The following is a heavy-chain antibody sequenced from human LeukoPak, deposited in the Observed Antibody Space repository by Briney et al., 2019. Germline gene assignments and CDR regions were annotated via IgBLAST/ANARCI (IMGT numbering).Heavy chain of an antibody. V-gene: IGHV4-39*01. CDR1: GGSVISSIYY. CDR3: ASRNDILTGYVFDF. J-gene: IGHJ4*02. D-gene: IGHD3-9*01. Sequence: SAALSLPCTVSGGSVISSIYYWGWIRPPPGKGLEWIGSIYYSGSTSYKPSLKSRVTISVDTSKNQFSLKLTSVTAADTAVYYCASRNDILTGYVFDFWGQGTLVTVSS. CDR2: IYYSGST.